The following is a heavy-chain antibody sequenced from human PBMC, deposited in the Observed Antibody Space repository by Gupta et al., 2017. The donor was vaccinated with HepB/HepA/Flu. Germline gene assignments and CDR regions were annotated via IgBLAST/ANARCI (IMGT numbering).Heavy chain of an antibody. J-gene: IGHJ3*02. D-gene: IGHD2-15*01. CDR2: ISYGESSR. CDR3: ARGMLPNDAFDI. CDR1: RFSFRSYT. V-gene: IGHV3-30-3*01. Sequence: QVQLVECGGGVGQPGRSWSLCCAASRFSFRSYTMPWVRQAPGKVLEWVALISYGESSRFYEDSVKGRFPISRDNSKNTVYLQMNSLRVEDTAVYYCARGMLPNDAFDIWGQGTMVTVSS.